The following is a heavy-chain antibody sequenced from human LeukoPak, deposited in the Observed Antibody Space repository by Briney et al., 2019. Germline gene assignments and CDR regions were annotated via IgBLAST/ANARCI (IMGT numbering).Heavy chain of an antibody. V-gene: IGHV4-4*07. J-gene: IGHJ6*03. CDR1: GGSISSYY. CDR2: IYTSGST. D-gene: IGHD3-22*01. CDR3: ARFGYYYDSSGYGPYYMDV. Sequence: PSETLSLTCTVSGGSISSYYWSWIRQPAGKGLEWIGRIYTSGSTNYNPSLKSRVTMSVDTSKNQFSLKLSSVTAADTAVYYCARFGYYYDSSGYGPYYMDVWGKGTTVTVSS.